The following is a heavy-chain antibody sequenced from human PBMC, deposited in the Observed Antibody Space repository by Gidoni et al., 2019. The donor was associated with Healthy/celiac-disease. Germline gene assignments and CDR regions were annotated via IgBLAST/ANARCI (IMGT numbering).Heavy chain of an antibody. Sequence: QVQLQQWGAGLLKPSETLSLTCAGYGGSFSGYYWSWIRQPPGKGLEWIGEINHSGSTNYNPSLKSLVTISVDTCKNQFSLKLSSVTAADTAVYYCARVGFDYWGQGTLVTVSS. CDR2: INHSGST. J-gene: IGHJ4*02. CDR3: ARVGFDY. CDR1: GGSFSGYY. V-gene: IGHV4-34*01.